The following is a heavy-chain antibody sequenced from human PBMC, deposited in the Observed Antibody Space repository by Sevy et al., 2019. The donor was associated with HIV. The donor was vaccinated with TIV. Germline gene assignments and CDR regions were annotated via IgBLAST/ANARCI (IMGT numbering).Heavy chain of an antibody. J-gene: IGHJ6*02. Sequence: ASVKVSCKASGYTFTGYYMHWVRQAPGQGLEWMGWINPNSGGTNYAQKFQGRVTMTRDTSISTAYMELSRLRSDDTAVYYCATDFWSGYYSGLRYNCYGMDVWGQGTTVTVSS. CDR2: INPNSGGT. CDR3: ATDFWSGYYSGLRYNCYGMDV. V-gene: IGHV1-2*02. CDR1: GYTFTGYY. D-gene: IGHD3-3*01.